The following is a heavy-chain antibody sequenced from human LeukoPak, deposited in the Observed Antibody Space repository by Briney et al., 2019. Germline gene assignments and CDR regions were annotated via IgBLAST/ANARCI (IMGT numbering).Heavy chain of an antibody. CDR1: GGTFSSYA. Sequence: SVKVSCKASGGTFSSYAISWVRQAPGQGLEWMGGIIPIFGTANYAQKFQGRVTVTADESTSTAYMELSSLRSEDTAVYYCARDGGYCSSTSCQRPFDYWGQGTLVTVSS. J-gene: IGHJ4*02. CDR3: ARDGGYCSSTSCQRPFDY. D-gene: IGHD2-2*01. V-gene: IGHV1-69*13. CDR2: IIPIFGTA.